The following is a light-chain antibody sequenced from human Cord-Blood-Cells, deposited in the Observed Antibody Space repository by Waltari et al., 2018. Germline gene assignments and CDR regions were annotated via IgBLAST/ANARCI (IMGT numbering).Light chain of an antibody. V-gene: IGLV2-23*01. CDR1: TSDVGSYHP. J-gene: IGLJ3*02. Sequence: QPALTQPASVSAPPGQPITISSPATTSDVGSYHPVSWDKQHPGKAPERRNYEDSKRPSGLSNRCSGTKSGNTASMTISGLQAEDEAVYYCCSYAGGSTWVFGGGTKLTVI. CDR2: EDS. CDR3: CSYAGGSTWV.